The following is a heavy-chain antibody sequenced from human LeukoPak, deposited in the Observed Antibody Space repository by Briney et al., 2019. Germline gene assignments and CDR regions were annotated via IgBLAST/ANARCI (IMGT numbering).Heavy chain of an antibody. V-gene: IGHV4-39*07. CDR1: GGSISSSSYY. Sequence: PSETLSLTCTVSGGSISSSSYYWGWIRQPPGKGLEWIGSIYYSGSTYYNPSLKSRVTISVDTSKNQFSLKLSSVTAADTAVYYCARPHELPYDWFDPWGQGTLVTVSS. J-gene: IGHJ5*02. CDR2: IYYSGST. CDR3: ARPHELPYDWFDP. D-gene: IGHD1-7*01.